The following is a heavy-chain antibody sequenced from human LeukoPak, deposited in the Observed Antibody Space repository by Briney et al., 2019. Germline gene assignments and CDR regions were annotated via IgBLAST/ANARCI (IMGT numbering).Heavy chain of an antibody. V-gene: IGHV1-18*01. Sequence: ASVKVSCKASGFTFSSFGFTWVRQAPGQGLEWMGWISAYNGNTNYAQKFQGRLTMTTDTSTSTASVELRSLRSDDAAIYYCARWRSSSSWPPYFAYWGQGTLVTVSS. CDR1: GFTFSSFG. CDR3: ARWRSSSSWPPYFAY. D-gene: IGHD2-2*01. CDR2: ISAYNGNT. J-gene: IGHJ4*02.